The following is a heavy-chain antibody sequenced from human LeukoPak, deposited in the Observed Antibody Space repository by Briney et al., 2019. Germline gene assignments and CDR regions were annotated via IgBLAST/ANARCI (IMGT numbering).Heavy chain of an antibody. D-gene: IGHD4-11*01. CDR2: ISTSKGDT. CDR3: ARDWPTVITDY. J-gene: IGHJ4*02. V-gene: IGHV1-18*01. CDR1: GYTFTTHG. Sequence: ASVKVSCKTSGYTFTTHGISWVRQAPGQGLEWMGWISTSKGDTNYAQKFKGRLTMTTVRSTSTAYMELRSLSSDDTAVYYCARDWPTVITDYWGQGTLVTVSS.